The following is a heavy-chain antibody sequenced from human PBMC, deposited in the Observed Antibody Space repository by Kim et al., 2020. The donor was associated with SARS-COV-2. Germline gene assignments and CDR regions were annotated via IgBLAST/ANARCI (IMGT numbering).Heavy chain of an antibody. Sequence: SETLSLTCSVSGGSITNYYRCWIRQPPGKGLEWIGYIYNTGSTNYNPSLKSRVTISLDTLNKQFSLRLTSVTAADTAVYYCAREIMVPSSRYYFYLMDVWGPWATVSVSS. CDR2: IYNTGST. V-gene: IGHV4-59*13. CDR3: AREIMVPSSRYYFYLMDV. CDR1: GGSITNYY. J-gene: IGHJ6*02. D-gene: IGHD3-10*01.